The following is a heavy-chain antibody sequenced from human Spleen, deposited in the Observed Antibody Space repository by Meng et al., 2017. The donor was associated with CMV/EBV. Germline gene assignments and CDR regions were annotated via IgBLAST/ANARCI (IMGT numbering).Heavy chain of an antibody. J-gene: IGHJ6*02. CDR2: IYYSGSA. D-gene: IGHD5-18*01. CDR1: GGSVGSSNHY. Sequence: SETLSLTCTVSGGSVGSSNHYWSWIRQPPGKGLEWIGYIYYSGSANYSPSLESRVTISVDTSHNQLSLKVTSVTAADTAVYYCARTTTAMYYYGMDVWGQGTTVTVSS. V-gene: IGHV4-61*01. CDR3: ARTTTAMYYYGMDV.